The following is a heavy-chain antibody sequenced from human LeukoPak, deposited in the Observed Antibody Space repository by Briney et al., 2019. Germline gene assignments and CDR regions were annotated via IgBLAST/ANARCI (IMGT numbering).Heavy chain of an antibody. D-gene: IGHD4-17*01. CDR2: ISYSGNT. Sequence: SETLSLTCAVYGGSFSGYYWSWIRQHPGKGLEWIGYISYSGNTYYNPSLRSRASISADTPKSQFSLKLSSTTAADTAVYYCARATVATPSEFDYWGQGTLVTVSS. J-gene: IGHJ4*02. CDR3: ARATVATPSEFDY. V-gene: IGHV4-34*09. CDR1: GGSFSGYY.